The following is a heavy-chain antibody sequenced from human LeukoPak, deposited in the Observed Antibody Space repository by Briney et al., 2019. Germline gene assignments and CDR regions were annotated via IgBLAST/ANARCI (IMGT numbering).Heavy chain of an antibody. CDR2: INPSGGST. CDR3: ARAHTVYDILTGPRTDAFDI. Sequence: ASVKVSCKASGYTFTSYYMHWVRQAPGQGLEWMGIINPSGGSTSYARKFQGRVTMTRDTSTSTVYMELSSLRSEDTAVYYCARAHTVYDILTGPRTDAFDIWGQGTMVTVSS. CDR1: GYTFTSYY. J-gene: IGHJ3*02. D-gene: IGHD3-9*01. V-gene: IGHV1-46*01.